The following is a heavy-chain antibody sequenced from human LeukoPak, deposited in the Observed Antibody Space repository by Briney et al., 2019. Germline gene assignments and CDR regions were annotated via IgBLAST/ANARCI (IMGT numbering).Heavy chain of an antibody. CDR2: ISADGDGT. D-gene: IGHD2-21*02. CDR3: AKGGWDRACGGDCYTDA. J-gene: IGHJ5*02. V-gene: IGHV3-23*01. CDR1: GFTFRSYA. Sequence: GGSLRLSCAASGFTFRSYAMNWVRQAPGKGLEWVSAISADGDGTHYADPVRGRFTISRDSSKSTLYLQMNSLKAEDTAVYYCAKGGWDRACGGDCYTDAWGQGTLVTVSS.